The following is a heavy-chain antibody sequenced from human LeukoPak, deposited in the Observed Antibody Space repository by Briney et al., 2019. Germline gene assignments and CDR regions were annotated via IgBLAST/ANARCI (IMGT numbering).Heavy chain of an antibody. CDR3: AKCWGTNYYYMDV. Sequence: GGTLRLSCAASGFTFSSFGMSWVRQAPGKGLEWVSAISGSGGSTYYADSVKGRFTISRDNSKNTLYLQMNSLRAEDTAVYYCAKCWGTNYYYMDVWGKGTTVTISS. V-gene: IGHV3-23*01. J-gene: IGHJ6*03. CDR1: GFTFSSFG. CDR2: ISGSGGST. D-gene: IGHD3-16*01.